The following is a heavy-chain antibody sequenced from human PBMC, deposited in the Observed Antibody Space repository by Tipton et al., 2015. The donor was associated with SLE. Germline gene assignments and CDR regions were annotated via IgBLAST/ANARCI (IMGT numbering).Heavy chain of an antibody. Sequence: TLSLTCTVSGGSISSYYWSWIRQPPGKGMEWIGYIYYSGSTNYNPSLKSRVTISVDTSKNQFSLKLSSVTAADTAVYYCARARHCSSPSCYRWFDPWGQGILVTVSS. J-gene: IGHJ5*02. CDR3: ARARHCSSPSCYRWFDP. D-gene: IGHD2-2*02. CDR2: IYYSGST. CDR1: GGSISSYY. V-gene: IGHV4-59*01.